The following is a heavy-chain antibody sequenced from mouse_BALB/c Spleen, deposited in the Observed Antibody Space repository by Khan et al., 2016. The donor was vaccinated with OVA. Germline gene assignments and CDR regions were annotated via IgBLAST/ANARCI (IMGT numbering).Heavy chain of an antibody. CDR1: GATFTGYY. Sequence: QVQLKQSGPELVKPGASVRISCKTSGATFTGYYLHWVKQRPGQGLEWIGWIYPGNVNTKYNEKFRGKYTLTADTSSSTAYMQLSRLISEDSAVYFFPRGDYFCQYAMDYWGQGTSVTAPS. V-gene: IGHV1S56*01. D-gene: IGHD2-4*01. CDR2: IYPGNVNT. J-gene: IGHJ4*01. CDR3: PRGDYFCQYAMDY.